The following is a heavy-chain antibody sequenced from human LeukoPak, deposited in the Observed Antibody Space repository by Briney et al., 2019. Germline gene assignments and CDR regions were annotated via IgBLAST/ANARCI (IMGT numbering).Heavy chain of an antibody. CDR2: IIPIFGTA. CDR3: ARSGSSWSQYYYYYMDV. D-gene: IGHD6-13*01. J-gene: IGHJ6*03. Sequence: ASVKVSCKASGYTFTGYYMHWVRQAPGQGLEWMGGIIPIFGTANYAQKFQGRVTITADESTSTAYMELSSLRSEDTAVYYCARSGSSWSQYYYYYMDVWGKGTTVTISS. V-gene: IGHV1-69*13. CDR1: GYTFTGYY.